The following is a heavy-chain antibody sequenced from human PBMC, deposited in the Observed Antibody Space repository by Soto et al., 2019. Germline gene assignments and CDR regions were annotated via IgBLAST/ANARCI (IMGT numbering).Heavy chain of an antibody. CDR1: GGSVSSENYY. CDR3: ARGRVAKGRNFGY. CDR2: IYSSGGT. D-gene: IGHD2-15*01. J-gene: IGHJ4*02. Sequence: QVQLQESGPGLVKPSETLSLTCTVSGGSVSSENYYWNWIRQPPGKGLEGIGYIYSSGGTDYNFSLKSRVTISLDTSKNEFSLKLSSVTAADTAVYYCARGRVAKGRNFGYWGPGTLVAVSS. V-gene: IGHV4-61*01.